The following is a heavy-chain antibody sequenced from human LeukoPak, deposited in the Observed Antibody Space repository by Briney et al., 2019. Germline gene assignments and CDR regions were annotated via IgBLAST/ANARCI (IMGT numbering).Heavy chain of an antibody. V-gene: IGHV4-34*01. CDR2: INDRGHT. J-gene: IGHJ4*02. Sequence: PSETLSLTCAVYGLSFSGSYWSWVRQSPEGGLEWIGEINDRGHTNYNPSLQSRLTLSVDTSKKQFSLKLRSVTAADTAIYFCARDPTTVFNVAYYFDSWGQGTQVTVSS. D-gene: IGHD4-17*01. CDR1: GLSFSGSY. CDR3: ARDPTTVFNVAYYFDS.